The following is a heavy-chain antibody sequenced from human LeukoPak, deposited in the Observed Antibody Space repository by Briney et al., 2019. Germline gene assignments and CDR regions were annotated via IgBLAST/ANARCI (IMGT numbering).Heavy chain of an antibody. V-gene: IGHV3-21*01. J-gene: IGHJ6*03. CDR3: ARDPYSGNYGDYYYYYMDV. CDR2: ITSSSSCI. CDR1: GFTFNTYN. D-gene: IGHD1-26*01. Sequence: PGESLRLSCVASGFTFNTYNMNWVRQAPGKGLEWVSSITSSSSCIYYADSVKGRFTISRDNAKSSLYLQMNSLRDEDTAVYYCARDPYSGNYGDYYYYYMDVWGKGTTVTIS.